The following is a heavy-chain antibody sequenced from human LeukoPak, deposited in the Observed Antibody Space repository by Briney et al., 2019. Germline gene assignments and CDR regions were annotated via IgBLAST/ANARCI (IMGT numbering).Heavy chain of an antibody. CDR1: GFTFINYS. V-gene: IGHV3-21*06. Sequence: PGGSLRLSCTASGFTFINYSMNWVRQAPGKGLEWVSSISTNRAFIYYADSVRGRFTISRDNTKSSLYIQMDSLTADDTAVYFCACLRGTSDYWGQGTMVTVSS. J-gene: IGHJ4*02. CDR2: ISTNRAFI. CDR3: ACLRGTSDY. D-gene: IGHD3-16*01.